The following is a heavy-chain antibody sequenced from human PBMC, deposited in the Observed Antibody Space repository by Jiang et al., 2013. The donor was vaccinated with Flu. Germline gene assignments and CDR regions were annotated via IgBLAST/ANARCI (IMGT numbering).Heavy chain of an antibody. J-gene: IGHJ1*01. CDR2: IYHSGST. Sequence: GSGLVKPSQTLSLTCAVSGGSISSGGYSWSWIRQPPGKGLEWIGYIYHSGSTYYNPSLKSRVTISVDRSKNQFSLKLSSVTAADTAVYYCASRGTIYGDYRYFQHVGPGPPWSTVSS. CDR1: GGSISSGGYS. D-gene: IGHD4-17*01. V-gene: IGHV4-30-2*01. CDR3: ASRGTIYGDYRYFQH.